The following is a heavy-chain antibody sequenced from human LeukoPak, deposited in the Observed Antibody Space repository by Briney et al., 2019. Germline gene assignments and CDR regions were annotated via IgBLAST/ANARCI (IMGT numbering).Heavy chain of an antibody. D-gene: IGHD5-12*01. V-gene: IGHV4-34*01. CDR2: INHSGST. Sequence: PSETLSLTCAVYGGSFSGYYWSWIRQPPGEGLEWIGEINHSGSTNYNPSLKSRVTISVDTSMNQFSLKLSSVTAADTAVYYCAREAFSGYDQQLYYYYGMDVWGQGTTVTVSS. CDR3: AREAFSGYDQQLYYYYGMDV. CDR1: GGSFSGYY. J-gene: IGHJ6*02.